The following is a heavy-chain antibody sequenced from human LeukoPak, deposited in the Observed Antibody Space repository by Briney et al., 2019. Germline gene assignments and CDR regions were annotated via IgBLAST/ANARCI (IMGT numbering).Heavy chain of an antibody. J-gene: IGHJ4*02. D-gene: IGHD2-2*01. V-gene: IGHV1-18*01. CDR2: ISAYNGNT. CDR3: ASRGCSSTSCLEKGFDY. Sequence: ASVKVSCKASGYTFTSYGFSWVRQAPGQGLEWMGWISAYNGNTNYAQKLQGGVTMTTDTSTSTAYMELSSLRSEDTAVYYCASRGCSSTSCLEKGFDYWGQGTLVTVSS. CDR1: GYTFTSYG.